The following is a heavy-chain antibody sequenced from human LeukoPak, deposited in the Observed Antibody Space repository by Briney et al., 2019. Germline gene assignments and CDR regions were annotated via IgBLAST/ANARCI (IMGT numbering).Heavy chain of an antibody. CDR2: MNPNSGNT. CDR3: ARSRRGGSKYYFDY. V-gene: IGHV1-8*01. D-gene: IGHD1-26*01. J-gene: IGHJ4*02. Sequence: ASVKVSCKASGYTFTSYDINWVRQATGQGLEWMGWMNPNSGNTAYAQKFQGRVTVTRNTSISTAYMELSSLRSEDTAVYYCARSRRGGSKYYFDYWGQGTLVTVSS. CDR1: GYTFTSYD.